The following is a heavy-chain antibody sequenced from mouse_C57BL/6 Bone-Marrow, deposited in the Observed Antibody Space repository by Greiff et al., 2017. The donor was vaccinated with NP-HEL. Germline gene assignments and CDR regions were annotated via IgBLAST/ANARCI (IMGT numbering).Heavy chain of an antibody. CDR3: ASLLYYDYDDAMDY. D-gene: IGHD2-4*01. CDR2: INPNNGGT. CDR1: GYTFTDYY. J-gene: IGHJ4*01. Sequence: EVKLQQSGPELVKPGASVKISCKASGYTFTDYYMNWVKQSHGKSLEWIGDINPNNGGTSYNQKFKGKATLTVDKSSSTAYMELRSLTSEDSAVYYCASLLYYDYDDAMDYWGQGTSVTVSS. V-gene: IGHV1-26*01.